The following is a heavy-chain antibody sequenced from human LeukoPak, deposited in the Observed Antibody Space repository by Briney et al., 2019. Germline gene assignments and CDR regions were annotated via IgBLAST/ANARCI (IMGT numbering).Heavy chain of an antibody. J-gene: IGHJ4*02. CDR2: IKQDGSEK. CDR3: ARVMITFGGVIVLFDY. CDR1: GFTFSSYC. V-gene: IGHV3-7*01. Sequence: GGSLRLSCAASGFTFSSYCMSWVRQAPGKGLEWVANIKQDGSEKYYVDSVKGRFTISRDNAKNSLYLQMNSLRAEDTAVYYCARVMITFGGVIVLFDYWGQGTLVTVSS. D-gene: IGHD3-16*02.